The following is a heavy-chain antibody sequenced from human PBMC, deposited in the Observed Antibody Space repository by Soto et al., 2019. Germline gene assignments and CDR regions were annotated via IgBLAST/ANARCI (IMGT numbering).Heavy chain of an antibody. D-gene: IGHD2-8*01. V-gene: IGHV1-18*01. CDR2: ISAYNGNT. CDR1: GDNFKKNV. Sequence: ASVKVSCKTSGDNFKKNVFTWVRQAPGQGLEWMGWISAYNGNTNYAQKLQGRVTMTTDTSTSTAYMELRSLRSDDTAVYYCARRRVCYDYWGQGTLVTVSS. J-gene: IGHJ4*02. CDR3: ARRRVCYDY.